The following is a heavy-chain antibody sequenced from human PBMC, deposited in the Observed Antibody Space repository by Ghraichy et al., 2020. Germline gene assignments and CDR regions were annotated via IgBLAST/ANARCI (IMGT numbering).Heavy chain of an antibody. D-gene: IGHD1-26*01. CDR1: GFTFRTYA. Sequence: GGSLRLSCAASGFTFRTYAMSWIRQAPGKGLQWVSTISASGGSTYYADSVKGRFTISRDNSKNTLYLQMSSLRAEDSAIYYCAKDRGAGFGDYCFDYWGQGNMVTVSS. CDR2: ISASGGST. V-gene: IGHV3-23*01. J-gene: IGHJ4*02. CDR3: AKDRGAGFGDYCFDY.